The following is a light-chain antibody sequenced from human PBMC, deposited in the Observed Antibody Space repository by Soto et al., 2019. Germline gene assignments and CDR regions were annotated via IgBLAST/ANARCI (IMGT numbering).Light chain of an antibody. J-gene: IGKJ4*01. V-gene: IGKV3-15*01. CDR2: AAS. Sequence: EIVLTQSPAILSVSPGERATLSCRASQTVSRNLAWYQQKPGQPPRLLIYAASTRATDIPSRFSGSGSGTELTLTISSLQSEDVGVYYCQQYNSWPITFGGGSKVDIK. CDR3: QQYNSWPIT. CDR1: QTVSRN.